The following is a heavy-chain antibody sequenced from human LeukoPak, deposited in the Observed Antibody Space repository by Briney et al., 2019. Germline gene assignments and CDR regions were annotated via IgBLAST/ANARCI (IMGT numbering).Heavy chain of an antibody. CDR2: ISSSSSTI. Sequence: GGSLRLSCAASGFTFSSYSMNWVRQAPGKGLEWVSYISSSSSTIYYADSVKGRFTISRDNAKNSLYLQMNSLRDEDTAVYYCARDILGNWNYPLYYWGQGTLVTVSS. CDR3: ARDILGNWNYPLYY. D-gene: IGHD1-7*01. CDR1: GFTFSSYS. J-gene: IGHJ4*02. V-gene: IGHV3-48*02.